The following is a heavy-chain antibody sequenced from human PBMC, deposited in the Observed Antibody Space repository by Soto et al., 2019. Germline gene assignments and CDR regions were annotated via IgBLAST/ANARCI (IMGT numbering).Heavy chain of an antibody. CDR1: GGSISSYY. Sequence: QVQLQESGPGLVKPSETLSLTCTVSGGSISSYYWSWIRQPPGKGREWIGYIDYSGSTNDNPSLRRRVRSSGDTSKDQFSLKLSSVTAADTAVDYWASCGSSGYFTSGAFDIWGQGTMVTVSS. CDR2: IDYSGST. CDR3: ASCGSSGYFTSGAFDI. J-gene: IGHJ3*02. D-gene: IGHD3-22*01. V-gene: IGHV4-59*01.